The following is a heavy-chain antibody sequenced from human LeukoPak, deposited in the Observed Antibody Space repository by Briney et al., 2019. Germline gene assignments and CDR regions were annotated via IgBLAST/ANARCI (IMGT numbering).Heavy chain of an antibody. CDR3: ASQALYYGSGSN. V-gene: IGHV5-51*01. Sequence: GESLKISCMGAGYTLTNYWIGLGRQMAGEGLERMGIIYPGDSDTRYSLPFQVQITMSAAKSISNAYLQWSRLKASDTAMYYCASQALYYGSGSNWGQGTLVTVSS. CDR2: IYPGDSDT. J-gene: IGHJ4*02. CDR1: GYTLTNYW. D-gene: IGHD3-10*01.